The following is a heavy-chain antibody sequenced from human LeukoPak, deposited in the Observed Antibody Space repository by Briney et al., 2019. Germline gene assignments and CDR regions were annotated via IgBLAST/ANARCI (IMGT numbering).Heavy chain of an antibody. V-gene: IGHV4-34*01. J-gene: IGHJ6*02. CDR3: ARDRRQIVVVPAAKGGYYYYGMDV. D-gene: IGHD2-2*01. CDR1: GGSFSGYY. Sequence: SETLSLTCAVYGGSFSGYYWSWIRQPPGKGLEWIGEINHSGNTNYNPSLKSRVTISVDTSKNQFSLKLSSVTAADTAVYYCARDRRQIVVVPAAKGGYYYYGMDVWGQGTTVTVSS. CDR2: INHSGNT.